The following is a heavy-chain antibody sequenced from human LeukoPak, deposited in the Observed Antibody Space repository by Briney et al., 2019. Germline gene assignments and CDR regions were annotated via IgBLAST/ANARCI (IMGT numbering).Heavy chain of an antibody. D-gene: IGHD2-2*01. CDR3: ARRAGTSRYGSWFDP. CDR1: GGSITGYY. Sequence: PSETLSLTCTVSGGSITGYYWSWIRQPPGKGLEWIGYVFYSGSTNYNPSLKSRVTISVDTSKNQFSLKLSSVTAADTAVYYCARRAGTSRYGSWFDPWGQGTLVTVSS. J-gene: IGHJ5*02. V-gene: IGHV4-59*08. CDR2: VFYSGST.